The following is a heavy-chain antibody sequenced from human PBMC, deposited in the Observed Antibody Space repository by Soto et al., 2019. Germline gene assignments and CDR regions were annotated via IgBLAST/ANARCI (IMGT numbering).Heavy chain of an antibody. D-gene: IGHD2-15*01. J-gene: IGHJ2*01. V-gene: IGHV1-46*01. Sequence: QVQLVQSGADVKKPGTSVKVSCKAAGYSFTNYCMYWVRQAPGQGLEWMGMINPRTGSTRYAQKCQDRVTLTRDTSTPTVYMELSTLISDDTAVYYCARDGGLLTASWHYDLWGPGTRVTVSS. CDR2: INPRTGST. CDR1: GYSFTNYC. CDR3: ARDGGLLTASWHYDL.